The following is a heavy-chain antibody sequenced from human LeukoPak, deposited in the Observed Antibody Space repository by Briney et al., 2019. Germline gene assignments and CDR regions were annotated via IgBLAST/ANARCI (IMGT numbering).Heavy chain of an antibody. J-gene: IGHJ4*02. Sequence: SQTLSLTCTVSGGSISSDNYYWTWIRQPAGKGLEWIGRVYTSGITNYNPSLKSRVTIPIDTSKNQFSLKLTSVTAADTAMYYCLRELALWGQGTLVTVSS. CDR1: GGSISSDNYY. CDR3: LRELAL. V-gene: IGHV4-61*02. D-gene: IGHD1-1*01. CDR2: VYTSGIT.